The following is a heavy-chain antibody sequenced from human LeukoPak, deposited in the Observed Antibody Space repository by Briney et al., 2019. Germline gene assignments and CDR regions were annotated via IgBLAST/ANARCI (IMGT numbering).Heavy chain of an antibody. V-gene: IGHV3-15*01. Sequence: GGSLRLSCAASGFTFSSYWMSWVRQAPGKGLEWVGRIKSKTDGGTTDDAAPVKGRFTISRDDSKNTLYLQMNSLKTEDTAVYYCTTDTGYYDSSGYTFDYWGQGTLVTVSS. CDR1: GFTFSSYW. CDR3: TTDTGYYDSSGYTFDY. J-gene: IGHJ4*02. D-gene: IGHD3-22*01. CDR2: IKSKTDGGTT.